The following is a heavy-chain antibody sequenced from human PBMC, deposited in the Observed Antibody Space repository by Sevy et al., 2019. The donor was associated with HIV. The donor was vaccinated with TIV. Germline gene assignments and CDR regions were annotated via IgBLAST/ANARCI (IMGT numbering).Heavy chain of an antibody. CDR1: GFTFRTYS. D-gene: IGHD3-3*01. V-gene: IGHV3-21*04. J-gene: IGHJ4*02. Sequence: GGSLRLSCAASGFTFRTYSMNWVRQAPGKGLEWLSSISDDSRYIYYSDSVKGRFTISRANAKNLLFLHMNNLRVEVTAIYYCARDFTIFGVVSGIDYWGQGNLVTVSS. CDR3: ARDFTIFGVVSGIDY. CDR2: ISDDSRYI.